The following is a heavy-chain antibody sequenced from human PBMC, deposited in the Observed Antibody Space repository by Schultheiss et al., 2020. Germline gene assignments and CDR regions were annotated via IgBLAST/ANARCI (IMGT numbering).Heavy chain of an antibody. Sequence: SETLSLTCTVSGGSINNYYWSWIRQPPGKGLEWIGYIYYSGSTNYNPSLKSRVTISVDTSKNQFSLKLSSVTAADTAVYYCARVDWNPDYWGQGTLVTVSS. CDR2: IYYSGST. D-gene: IGHD1-1*01. CDR1: GGSINNYY. J-gene: IGHJ4*02. CDR3: ARVDWNPDY. V-gene: IGHV4-59*08.